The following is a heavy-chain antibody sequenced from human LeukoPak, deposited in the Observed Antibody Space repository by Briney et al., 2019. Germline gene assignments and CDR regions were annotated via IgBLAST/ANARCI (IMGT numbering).Heavy chain of an antibody. Sequence: SETLSLTCTVSGGSLSNTGYYWGWIRQPPGKGLEWIGSIYYSGSTYYNPSLKSRVTISVDRSKNQFSLKLSSVTAADTAVYYCARELKWWGQGTMVTVSP. CDR3: ARELKW. CDR2: IYYSGST. CDR1: GGSLSNTGYY. V-gene: IGHV4-39*07. D-gene: IGHD1-26*01. J-gene: IGHJ3*01.